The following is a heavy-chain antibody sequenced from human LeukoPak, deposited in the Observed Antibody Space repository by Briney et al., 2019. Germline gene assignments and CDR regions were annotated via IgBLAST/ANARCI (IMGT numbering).Heavy chain of an antibody. D-gene: IGHD3-22*01. V-gene: IGHV3-7*01. Sequence: GGSLRLSCAASGFNFGTFWMSWVRQAPGRGLEWVAKINQDGSVRDYVDSVKGRFTISRDNANNLLHLQMNSLRADDAAVYYCARDQNFYDTTGEGYFQHWGQGTLVTVSS. CDR3: ARDQNFYDTTGEGYFQH. J-gene: IGHJ1*01. CDR1: GFNFGTFW. CDR2: INQDGSVR.